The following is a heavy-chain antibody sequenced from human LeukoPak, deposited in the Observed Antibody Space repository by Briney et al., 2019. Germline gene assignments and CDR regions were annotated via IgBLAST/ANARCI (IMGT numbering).Heavy chain of an antibody. D-gene: IGHD3-10*01. CDR3: ARDQSLGSYPDY. CDR1: GYTFTTSA. Sequence: ASVKVSCKASGYTFTTSAMHWVRQAPGQSLECMGWINAGSGDTKYSQKFQGRVTFTRDTSASTAYMALSSLRFEDTAVYFCARDQSLGSYPDYWGQGTLVTVSS. CDR2: INAGSGDT. J-gene: IGHJ4*02. V-gene: IGHV1-3*01.